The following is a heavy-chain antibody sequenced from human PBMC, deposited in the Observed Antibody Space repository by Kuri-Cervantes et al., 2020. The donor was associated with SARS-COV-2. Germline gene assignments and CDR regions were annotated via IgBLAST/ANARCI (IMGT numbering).Heavy chain of an antibody. CDR3: TNGVVVDQPFDY. CDR2: IRSKAYGGTT. CDR1: GFTFSSYA. V-gene: IGHV3-49*04. Sequence: GGSLRLSCAASGFTFSSYAMHWVRQAPGKGLEWVGFIRSKAYGGTTEYAASVKGRFTISRDDSKNTLYLQMNSLKTEDTAVYYCTNGVVVDQPFDYWGQGTLVTVSS. J-gene: IGHJ4*02. D-gene: IGHD2-15*01.